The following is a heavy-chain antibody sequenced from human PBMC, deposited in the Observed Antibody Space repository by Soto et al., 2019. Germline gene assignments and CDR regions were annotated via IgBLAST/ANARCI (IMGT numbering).Heavy chain of an antibody. Sequence: ASVKVSCKASGYTFTSYDINWVRQATGQGLEWMGWMNPNSGNTGYAQKFQGRVTMTRNTSISTAYMELSSLRSEDTAVYYCARVTKRWQQLARCYYMDVWGKGTTVTFSS. J-gene: IGHJ6*03. CDR1: GYTFTSYD. V-gene: IGHV1-8*01. D-gene: IGHD6-13*01. CDR2: MNPNSGNT. CDR3: ARVTKRWQQLARCYYMDV.